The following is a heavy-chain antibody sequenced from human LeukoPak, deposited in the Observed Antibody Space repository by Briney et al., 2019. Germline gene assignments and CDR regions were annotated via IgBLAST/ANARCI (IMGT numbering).Heavy chain of an antibody. CDR1: GLTFSDYY. CDR2: ISSSSSYT. D-gene: IGHD6-19*01. CDR3: ARASSSGWHFDY. Sequence: GSLRLSCAASGLTFSDYYMSWIRQAPGKGLEWVSYISSSSSYTNYADSVKGRFTISRDNAKNSLYLQMNSLRAEDTAVYYCARASSSGWHFDYWGQGTLVTVSS. J-gene: IGHJ4*02. V-gene: IGHV3-11*05.